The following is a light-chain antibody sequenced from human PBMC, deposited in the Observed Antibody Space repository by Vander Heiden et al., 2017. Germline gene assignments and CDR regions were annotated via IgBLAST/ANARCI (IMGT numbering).Light chain of an antibody. J-gene: IGKJ4*01. CDR3: RENIQLPVT. CDR1: QRLLHSNVKTY. V-gene: IGKV2D-29*01. Sequence: DVVLTPTPLSLSLTPRQPSSLSCKSNQRLLHSNVKTYLYWYLQKAGQPPHRLIYEVYNRLPGVPDRFSGSGSGTDFTLKISRVEAEDVGVYYCRENIQLPVTFGGGTKLEIK. CDR2: EVY.